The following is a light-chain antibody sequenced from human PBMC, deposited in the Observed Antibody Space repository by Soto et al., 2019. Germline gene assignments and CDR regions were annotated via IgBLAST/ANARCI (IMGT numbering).Light chain of an antibody. Sequence: ELVLTQSPGTLSLSPGDRATLSCRASQSVSILLAWYQQKPGQATRLLIHGATTRATGIPDRVSGSGSGTEFTLTISRLEPEDFAVYFCQQYGSSPRTFGQGTKVDIK. CDR1: QSVSIL. CDR3: QQYGSSPRT. J-gene: IGKJ1*01. CDR2: GAT. V-gene: IGKV3-20*01.